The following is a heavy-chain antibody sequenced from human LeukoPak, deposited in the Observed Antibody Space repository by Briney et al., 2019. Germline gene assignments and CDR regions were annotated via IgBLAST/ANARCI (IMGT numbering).Heavy chain of an antibody. CDR1: GFTFSSYA. D-gene: IGHD3-22*01. Sequence: GGSLRLSCAASGFTFSSYAMHWVRQAPGKGLEWVAVISYDGSNKYYADSVKGRFTISRDNSKNTLYLQMNSLRAEDTAVCYCARGSYYYDSSGYGGFDYWGQGTLVTVSS. V-gene: IGHV3-30-3*01. J-gene: IGHJ4*02. CDR2: ISYDGSNK. CDR3: ARGSYYYDSSGYGGFDY.